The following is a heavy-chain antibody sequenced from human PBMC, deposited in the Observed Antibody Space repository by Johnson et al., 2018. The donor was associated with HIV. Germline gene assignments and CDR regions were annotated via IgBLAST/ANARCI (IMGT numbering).Heavy chain of an antibody. D-gene: IGHD4-17*01. J-gene: IGHJ3*01. CDR1: GFTVSSNY. Sequence: VQLVESGGGLVQPGGSLRLSCAGSGFTVSSNYMSWVRQAPGKGLEWVSVISGSGGSTYYADSVKGRFTISRDNSKNTLYLQMNSLGAEDTAVYYCAKGGMTTVTSGAFDFWCQGTMVTISS. CDR3: AKGGMTTVTSGAFDF. CDR2: ISGSGGST. V-gene: IGHV3-23*04.